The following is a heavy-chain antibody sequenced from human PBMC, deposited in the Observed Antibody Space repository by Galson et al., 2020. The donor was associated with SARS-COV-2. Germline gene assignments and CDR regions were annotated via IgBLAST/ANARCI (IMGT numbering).Heavy chain of an antibody. J-gene: IGHJ6*02. V-gene: IGHV4-34*01. CDR2: INHSGST. Sequence: SETLSLTCAVYGGSFSGYYWSWIRQPPGKGLEWIGEINHSGSTNYNPSLKSRVTISVDTSKNQFSLKLSSVTAADTAVYYCARQKLIYYYYYGMDVWGQGTTVTV. D-gene: IGHD3-22*01. CDR3: ARQKLIYYYYYGMDV. CDR1: GGSFSGYY.